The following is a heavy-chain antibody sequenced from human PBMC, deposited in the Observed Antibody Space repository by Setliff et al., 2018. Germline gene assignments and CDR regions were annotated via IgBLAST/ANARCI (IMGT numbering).Heavy chain of an antibody. J-gene: IGHJ4*02. V-gene: IGHV3-30*04. CDR3: AREGYQLLPDY. CDR1: GFTFSSYA. Sequence: LRLSCAASGFTFSSYAMHWVRQAPGKGLEWVAVISYDGSNKYYADSVKGRFTISRDNSKNTLYLQTNSLRAEDTAVYYCAREGYQLLPDYWGQGTLVTVSS. CDR2: ISYDGSNK. D-gene: IGHD2-2*01.